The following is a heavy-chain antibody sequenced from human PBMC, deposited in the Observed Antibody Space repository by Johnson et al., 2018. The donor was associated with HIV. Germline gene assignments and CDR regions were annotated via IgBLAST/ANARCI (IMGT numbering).Heavy chain of an antibody. CDR1: GFTFDDYA. J-gene: IGHJ3*02. CDR3: ARATLGADDAFDI. CDR2: ISWNSGSI. D-gene: IGHD1-26*01. Sequence: VQLMESGGGVVQPGGSLRLSCAASGFTFDDYAMHWVRQAPGKGLEWVSGISWNSGSIGYADSVKGRFTISRDNAKNSLYLQMNSLRAGDTAVYYCARATLGADDAFDIWGQGTMVTVSS. V-gene: IGHV3-9*01.